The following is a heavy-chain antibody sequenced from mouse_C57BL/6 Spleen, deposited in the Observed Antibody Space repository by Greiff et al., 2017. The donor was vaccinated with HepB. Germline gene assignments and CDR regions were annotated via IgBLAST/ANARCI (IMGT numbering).Heavy chain of an antibody. Sequence: EVQVVESGGGLVKPGGSLKLSCAASGFTFSSYAMSWVRQTPEKRLEWVATISDGGSYTYYPDNVKGRFTISRDNAKNNLYLQMSHLKSEDTAMYYCARDWGMVTRDWYFDVWGTGTTVTVSS. CDR1: GFTFSSYA. D-gene: IGHD2-3*01. V-gene: IGHV5-4*01. CDR3: ARDWGMVTRDWYFDV. J-gene: IGHJ1*03. CDR2: ISDGGSYT.